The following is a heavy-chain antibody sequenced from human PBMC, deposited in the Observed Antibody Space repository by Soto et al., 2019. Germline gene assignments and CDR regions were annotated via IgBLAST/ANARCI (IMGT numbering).Heavy chain of an antibody. CDR3: ATVVVAATRHTDFDS. D-gene: IGHD2-15*01. CDR1: GGSINSNNYY. J-gene: IGHJ4*02. Sequence: PSETLSLTCTVSGGSINSNNYYWAWIRQPPGKGLAWIASIYHDGSIYYNTSLKSRVTISRDTSKNQFSLRFTSVTAADTAVYYWATVVVAATRHTDFDSWGQGTLVTVSS. V-gene: IGHV4-39*02. CDR2: IYHDGSI.